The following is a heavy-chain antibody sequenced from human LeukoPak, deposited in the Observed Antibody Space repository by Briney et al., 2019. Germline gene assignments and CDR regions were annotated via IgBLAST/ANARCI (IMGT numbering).Heavy chain of an antibody. D-gene: IGHD1-1*01. CDR1: GFTVSSNE. Sequence: GGSLRLSCTASGFTVSSNEMSWVRRAPGKGLEWVSSISGGSTYYADSRKGRFTISRDNSKNTVHLQMNSLRAEDTAVYYCAKGAVESLDYYFYMEVWGKGTTVTVSS. J-gene: IGHJ6*03. CDR2: ISGGST. V-gene: IGHV3-38-3*01. CDR3: AKGAVESLDYYFYMEV.